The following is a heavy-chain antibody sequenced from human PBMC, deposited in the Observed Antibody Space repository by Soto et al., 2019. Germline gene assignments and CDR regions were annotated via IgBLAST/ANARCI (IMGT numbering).Heavy chain of an antibody. V-gene: IGHV1-3*01. CDR1: GYTFTSYA. CDR3: AGGSRYCSSTSCMGNWLDP. J-gene: IGHJ5*02. CDR2: INAGNGNT. Sequence: VKVSCKASGYTFTSYAMHWVRQAPGQRLEWMGWINAGNGNTKYSQKFQGRVTITRDTSASTAYMELSSLRSEDTAVYYCAGGSRYCSSTSCMGNWLDPWGQGTLVTVYS. D-gene: IGHD2-2*01.